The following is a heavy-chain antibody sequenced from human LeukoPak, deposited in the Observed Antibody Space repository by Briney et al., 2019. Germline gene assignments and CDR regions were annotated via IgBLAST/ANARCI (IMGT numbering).Heavy chain of an antibody. Sequence: ASVTVSCKASGYTFTDYYMHWVRQAPGQGLEWMGWINPKRGDTHFTQKFQVRVTMTRDTSINTAYMELTRLTSDDTAVYSCARESRSGWVDSFDIWGQGTMVTVSS. CDR3: ARESRSGWVDSFDI. D-gene: IGHD6-19*01. CDR1: GYTFTDYY. V-gene: IGHV1-2*02. CDR2: INPKRGDT. J-gene: IGHJ3*02.